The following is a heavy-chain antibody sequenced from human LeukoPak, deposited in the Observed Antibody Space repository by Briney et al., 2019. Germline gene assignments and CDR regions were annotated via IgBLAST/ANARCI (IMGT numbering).Heavy chain of an antibody. Sequence: SETLSLTCAVYGGSFSGYYWSWIRQPPGKGLEWIGEINHSGSTNYNPSLKSRVTISVDTSKDQFSLKLSSVTAADTAVYYCARDLPGYYYMDVWGKGTTVTVSS. J-gene: IGHJ6*03. CDR1: GGSFSGYY. V-gene: IGHV4-34*01. D-gene: IGHD1-14*01. CDR2: INHSGST. CDR3: ARDLPGYYYMDV.